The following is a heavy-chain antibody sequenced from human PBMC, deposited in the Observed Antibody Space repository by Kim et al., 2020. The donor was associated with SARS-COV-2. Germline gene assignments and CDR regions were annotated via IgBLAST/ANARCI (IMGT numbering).Heavy chain of an antibody. D-gene: IGHD1-26*01. CDR1: GYTFTSYA. CDR2: INAGNGNT. CDR3: ARVLLLPLYYYGMDV. Sequence: ASVKVSCKASGYTFTSYAMHWVRQAPGQRLEWMGWINAGNGNTKYSQKFQGRVTITRDTSASTAYMELSSLRSEDTAVYYCARVLLLPLYYYGMDVWGQGTTVTVSS. J-gene: IGHJ6*02. V-gene: IGHV1-3*01.